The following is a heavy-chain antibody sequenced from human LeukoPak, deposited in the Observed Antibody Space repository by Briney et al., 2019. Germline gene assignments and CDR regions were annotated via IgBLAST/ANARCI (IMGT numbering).Heavy chain of an antibody. D-gene: IGHD4-17*01. CDR3: ARGGRTVPGDI. CDR2: IFRGDAT. Sequence: GGSLRLSCTASGFTVGGNYMTWVRQAPGKGLEWVSSIFRGDATYYADSVKGRFSISRDNSKNTLYLQMNSLRAEDTAVYYCARGGRTVPGDIWGQGTMVTVSS. J-gene: IGHJ3*02. CDR1: GFTVGGNY. V-gene: IGHV3-53*01.